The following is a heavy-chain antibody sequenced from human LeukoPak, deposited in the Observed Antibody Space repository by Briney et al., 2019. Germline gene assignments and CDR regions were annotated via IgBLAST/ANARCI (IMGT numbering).Heavy chain of an antibody. D-gene: IGHD5-18*01. V-gene: IGHV3-30*18. J-gene: IGHJ6*02. CDR2: ISYDGSNK. Sequence: GGSLRLSCAASGFTFSSYGMHWVRQAPGKGLEWVAVISYDGSNKYYADSVKGRFTISRDNSKNTLYLQMNSLRAEDTAVYYCAKENTAMPNYYYYYGMDGWGQGTTVTVSS. CDR1: GFTFSSYG. CDR3: AKENTAMPNYYYYYGMDG.